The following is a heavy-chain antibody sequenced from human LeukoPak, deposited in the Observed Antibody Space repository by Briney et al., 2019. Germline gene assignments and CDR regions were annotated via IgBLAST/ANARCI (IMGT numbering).Heavy chain of an antibody. Sequence: SETLSLTCTVSGGSISSYYWSWIRQPPGRGLEWIGYIYYSGSTNYNPSLKSRVTISVDTSKNQFSLKLSSVTAADTAVYYCARHYDILTGYYTFQWFDPWGQGTLVTVSS. V-gene: IGHV4-59*08. J-gene: IGHJ5*02. CDR1: GGSISSYY. CDR3: ARHYDILTGYYTFQWFDP. CDR2: IYYSGST. D-gene: IGHD3-9*01.